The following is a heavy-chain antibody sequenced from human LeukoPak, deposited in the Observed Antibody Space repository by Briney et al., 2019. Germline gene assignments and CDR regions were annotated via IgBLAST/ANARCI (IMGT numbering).Heavy chain of an antibody. V-gene: IGHV3-33*08. Sequence: PGGSLRLSCGASGFTFSNYWMHWVRQAPGKGLEWVAVIWYDGSKKYYGDSVKGRFTISRDNSKNTLYLQMNSLRGEDTAIYYCARDLAARHFDYWGQGTLVTVSS. J-gene: IGHJ4*02. D-gene: IGHD6-6*01. CDR3: ARDLAARHFDY. CDR1: GFTFSNYW. CDR2: IWYDGSKK.